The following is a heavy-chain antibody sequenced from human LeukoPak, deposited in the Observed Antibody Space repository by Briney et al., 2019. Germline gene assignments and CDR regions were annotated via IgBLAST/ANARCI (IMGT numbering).Heavy chain of an antibody. CDR3: ARDTDHAFDI. CDR1: GFTFDDYA. J-gene: IGHJ3*02. Sequence: GGSLRLSCAASGFTFDDYAMHWVRQAPGKGLEWVSGISWNSGSIGYADSVKGRFTISRDNAKNSLYLQMNSLRAEDTAVYYCARDTDHAFDIWGQGTMVTVSS. V-gene: IGHV3-9*01. CDR2: ISWNSGSI.